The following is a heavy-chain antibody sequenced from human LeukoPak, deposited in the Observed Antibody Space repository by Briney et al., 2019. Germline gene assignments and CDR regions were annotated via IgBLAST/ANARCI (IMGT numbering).Heavy chain of an antibody. V-gene: IGHV4-4*07. D-gene: IGHD5-12*01. CDR1: GGSISSYY. Sequence: SETLSLTCTVSGGSISSYYWSWIRQPAGKGLEWIGRIYTSGGTNYNPSLKSRVTISVDTSKNQFSLKLSSVTAADTAVYYCAREVATIRDSYYYYYGMDVWGQGTTVTVSS. CDR3: AREVATIRDSYYYYYGMDV. J-gene: IGHJ6*02. CDR2: IYTSGGT.